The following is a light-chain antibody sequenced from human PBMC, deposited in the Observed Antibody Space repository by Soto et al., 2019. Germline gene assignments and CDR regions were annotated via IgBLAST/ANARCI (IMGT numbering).Light chain of an antibody. CDR1: QSISSW. CDR2: DAS. CDR3: QQYNSYWVT. Sequence: DIQMTQSPSTLSTSVGDRVTITCRASQSISSWLAWYQQKPGKAPKLLIYDASSLESGVPSRFSGSGSETEFTLTISSLQPDDFATYYCQQYNSYWVTFGQGTKLEIK. J-gene: IGKJ2*01. V-gene: IGKV1-5*01.